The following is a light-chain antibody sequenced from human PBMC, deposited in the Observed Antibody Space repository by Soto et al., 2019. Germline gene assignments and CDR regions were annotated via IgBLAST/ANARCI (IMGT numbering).Light chain of an antibody. J-gene: IGLJ3*02. CDR3: QTWDTGIRV. V-gene: IGLV4-69*01. CDR1: SGHSNYA. CDR2: LNSDGSH. Sequence: QLVLTQSPSASASLGASVKFTCTLSSGHSNYAIAWHQQQPEKGPRFLMNLNSDGSHNKGDGITDRFSGSSSGAERYLTISSLQSEDEADYYCQTWDTGIRVFGGGTKVTVL.